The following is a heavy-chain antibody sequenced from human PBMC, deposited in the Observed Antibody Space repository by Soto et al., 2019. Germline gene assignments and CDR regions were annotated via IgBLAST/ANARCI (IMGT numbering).Heavy chain of an antibody. CDR2: VEYGGST. V-gene: IGHV4-39*01. Sequence: SEALSLTCTVSGGSIISSNFYWGWIRQPPGKELEWIGSVEYGGSTYDNPSLKSRVTLSADTSKNQFSLNLTSVTAADTAIYYCARHVRGAVTMNWFDPWGHGTLVTVSS. CDR1: GGSIISSNFY. D-gene: IGHD4-17*01. J-gene: IGHJ5*02. CDR3: ARHVRGAVTMNWFDP.